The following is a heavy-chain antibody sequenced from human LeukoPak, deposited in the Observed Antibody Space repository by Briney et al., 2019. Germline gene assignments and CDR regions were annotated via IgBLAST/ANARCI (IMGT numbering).Heavy chain of an antibody. Sequence: SETLSLTCAVYGGSFSGYYWSWIRQPPGKGLEWIGEINHSGSTNYNPSLKSRVTISVDTSKNQFSLKLSSVTAADTAVYYCARGRNYYDSSGYYHSPYYFDYWGQGTLVTVSS. J-gene: IGHJ4*02. CDR3: ARGRNYYDSSGYYHSPYYFDY. CDR1: GGSFSGYY. CDR2: INHSGST. V-gene: IGHV4-34*01. D-gene: IGHD3-22*01.